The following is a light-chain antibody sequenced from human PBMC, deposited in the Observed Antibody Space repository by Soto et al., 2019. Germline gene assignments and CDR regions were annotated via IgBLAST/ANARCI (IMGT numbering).Light chain of an antibody. J-gene: IGKJ2*01. Sequence: EIVLTQSPGTLSLSPGERATLSCRASQSVSSTYVAWYKQKPGQAPRLLIYGASSRATGIPDRFSGSWSGTDFTLTISRLEPEDFAVYYCQQYGSSLYTFGQGTKLEIK. CDR3: QQYGSSLYT. CDR1: QSVSSTY. CDR2: GAS. V-gene: IGKV3-20*01.